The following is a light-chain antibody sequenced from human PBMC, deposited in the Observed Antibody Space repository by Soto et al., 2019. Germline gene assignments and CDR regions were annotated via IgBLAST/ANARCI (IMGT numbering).Light chain of an antibody. V-gene: IGLV2-14*01. J-gene: IGLJ3*02. CDR3: SSYTSSSTWV. CDR1: TSDVGGYEY. CDR2: EVR. Sequence: QSALTQPPSASGSPGQSVTISCTGSTSDVGGYEYVSWYQQHPGKAPKLMIYEVRNRPSGVSDRFSGSRSGNTASLTISGLQAEDESDYYCSSYTSSSTWVFGGGTKLTVL.